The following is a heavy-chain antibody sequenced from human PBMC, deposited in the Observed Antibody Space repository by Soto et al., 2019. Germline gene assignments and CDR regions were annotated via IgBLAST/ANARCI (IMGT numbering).Heavy chain of an antibody. Sequence: ASVKVSCKASGYTSADFGISWVRQAPGQGLEWMGWVSGNNGASNPAPKVQGRITMTLDTSTGVSYMALRSLRSDDTAIYYCVRDQKYFRVNGNWFDSWGQVTLVPVS. V-gene: IGHV1-18*04. CDR3: VRDQKYFRVNGNWFDS. D-gene: IGHD2-2*01. CDR1: GYTSADFG. CDR2: VSGNNGAS. J-gene: IGHJ5*01.